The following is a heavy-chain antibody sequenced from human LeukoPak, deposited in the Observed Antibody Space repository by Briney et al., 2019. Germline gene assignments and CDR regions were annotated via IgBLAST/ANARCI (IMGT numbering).Heavy chain of an antibody. Sequence: ASVKVSCKASGGTFSSYAISWVRQAPGQGLEWMGGIIPIFGTANYAQKFQGRVTITADESTSTAYMELSSLRSEDTAVYYCARDLGDFWSGYYNYYYGMDVWGQGTTVTVSS. D-gene: IGHD3-3*01. CDR3: ARDLGDFWSGYYNYYYGMDV. CDR1: GGTFSSYA. V-gene: IGHV1-69*13. J-gene: IGHJ6*02. CDR2: IIPIFGTA.